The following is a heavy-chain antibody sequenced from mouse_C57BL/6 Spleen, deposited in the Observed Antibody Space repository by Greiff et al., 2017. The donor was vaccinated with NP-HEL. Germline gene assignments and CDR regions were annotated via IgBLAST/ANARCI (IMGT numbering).Heavy chain of an antibody. CDR3: ARRSDYYGSYYFDY. CDR1: GYTFTSYD. J-gene: IGHJ2*01. CDR2: IYPRDGST. D-gene: IGHD1-1*01. V-gene: IGHV1-85*01. Sequence: QVQLQQSGPELVKPGASVKLSCKASGYTFTSYDINWVKQRPGQGLEWIGWIYPRDGSTKYNEKFKGKATLTVDTSSSTAYMELHSLTSEDSAVYFIARRSDYYGSYYFDYWGQGTTLTVSS.